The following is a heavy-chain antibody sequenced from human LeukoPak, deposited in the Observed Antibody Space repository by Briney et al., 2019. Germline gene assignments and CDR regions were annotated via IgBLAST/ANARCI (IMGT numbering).Heavy chain of an antibody. J-gene: IGHJ3*02. CDR3: ARTYYYGSGSYSEGAFNI. CDR1: GYTFTSNY. V-gene: IGHV1-46*01. Sequence: ASVKVSCKAFGYTFTSNYMHWVRQAPGQGPEWMGVISPSGGSTTYAQKFQGRVTMTRDTSISTAYMELSRLRSDETAVYYCARTYYYGSGSYSEGAFNIWGQGTMVTVSS. CDR2: ISPSGGST. D-gene: IGHD3-10*01.